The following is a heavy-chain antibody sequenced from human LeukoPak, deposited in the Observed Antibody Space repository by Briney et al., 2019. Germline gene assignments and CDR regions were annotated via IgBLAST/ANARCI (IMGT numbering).Heavy chain of an antibody. J-gene: IGHJ4*02. CDR1: GFTFSSYS. CDR3: VRNLAVAGTCFDS. CDR2: IKQDGSDR. D-gene: IGHD6-19*01. Sequence: GGSLRLSCAVSGFTFSSYSMTWVRQAPGTGLEWVANIKQDGSDRNYVTSVRGRFTVSRDNAESSLYLQMNSLRAEDTAVYYCVRNLAVAGTCFDSWGQGTLVTVSS. V-gene: IGHV3-7*03.